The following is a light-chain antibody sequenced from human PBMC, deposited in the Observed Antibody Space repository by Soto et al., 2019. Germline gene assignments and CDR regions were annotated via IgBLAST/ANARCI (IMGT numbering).Light chain of an antibody. Sequence: EIAMTQSPATLSVSPGERATLACRASQSVNSNLAWYQQKPGQAPRLLIYGASTRATGIPARFSGSGSGTEFTLTISSLQSEDFAVYYCQQCNNWPPWTFGQGTKVEIK. CDR2: GAS. J-gene: IGKJ1*01. CDR3: QQCNNWPPWT. V-gene: IGKV3-15*01. CDR1: QSVNSN.